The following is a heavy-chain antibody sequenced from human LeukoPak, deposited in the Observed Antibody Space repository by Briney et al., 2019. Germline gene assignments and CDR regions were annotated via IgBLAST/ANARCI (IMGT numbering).Heavy chain of an antibody. J-gene: IGHJ5*01. D-gene: IGHD6-13*01. V-gene: IGHV7-4-1*02. CDR3: ARARTGVAGDSWSWFDS. CDR1: GYTLMTYG. Sequence: ASVKVSCKASGYTLMTYGFNWVRQAPGQGPEWMGWINTNTGNPTYAQDFTGRFVFSVDTSLSTTYLQINNLEADDTAVYYCARARTGVAGDSWSWFDSWGQGTLVTVSS. CDR2: INTNTGNP.